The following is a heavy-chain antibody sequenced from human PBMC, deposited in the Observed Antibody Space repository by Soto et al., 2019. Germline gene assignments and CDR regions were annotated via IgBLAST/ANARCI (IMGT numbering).Heavy chain of an antibody. Sequence: GGPLRHAWGASGFTFSSYGRHCVRQAPGKGLGWVAVIWYDGSNKYYADSVKGRFTISRDNSKNTLYLQMNSLRAEDTAVYYCARDRRYCSGGSCYSGPYYGMDVWVQGATVTGSS. V-gene: IGHV3-33*01. CDR2: IWYDGSNK. D-gene: IGHD2-15*01. CDR3: ARDRRYCSGGSCYSGPYYGMDV. CDR1: GFTFSSYG. J-gene: IGHJ6*02.